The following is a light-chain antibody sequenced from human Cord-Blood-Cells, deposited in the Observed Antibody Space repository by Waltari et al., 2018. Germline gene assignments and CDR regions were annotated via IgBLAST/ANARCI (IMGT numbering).Light chain of an antibody. J-gene: IGLJ1*01. Sequence: QSALTQPASVSGSPGQSITISCTGTSSDVGSYNLVSWYQQHPGKAPKLMIYEGSKRPSGVSNLFSGSKSGNTASLTISGLQAEDEADYYCCSYAGSSTVFGTGTKVTVL. CDR3: CSYAGSSTV. V-gene: IGLV2-23*03. CDR1: SSDVGSYNL. CDR2: EGS.